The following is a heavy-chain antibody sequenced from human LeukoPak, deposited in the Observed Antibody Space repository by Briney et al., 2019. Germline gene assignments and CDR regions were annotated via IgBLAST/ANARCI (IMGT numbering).Heavy chain of an antibody. CDR3: ARDPAQVVSLHFDY. D-gene: IGHD5/OR15-5a*01. CDR1: GYTFSDYH. J-gene: IGHJ4*02. V-gene: IGHV1-2*02. CDR2: INPISGAT. Sequence: ASAKVSCKASGYTFSDYHMHWVRQAPRQGLEWMGYINPISGATNLRQKFRGRVTMTRDTSTSTVYMELSGLISDYTAVYYCARDPAQVVSLHFDYCGQGTLVTVSS.